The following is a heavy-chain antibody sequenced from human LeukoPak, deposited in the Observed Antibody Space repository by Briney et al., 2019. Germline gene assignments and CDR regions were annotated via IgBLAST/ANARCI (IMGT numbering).Heavy chain of an antibody. D-gene: IGHD2-2*01. CDR2: IKSKTDGGTT. CDR1: GFTFSSYA. Sequence: PGGSLRLSCAASGFTFSSYAMTWVRQAPGKGLEWVGRIKSKTDGGTTDYAAPVKGRFTISRDDSKNTLYLQMNSLKTEDTAVYYCTTTLVPAAPYYFDYWGQGTLVTVSS. J-gene: IGHJ4*02. V-gene: IGHV3-15*01. CDR3: TTTLVPAAPYYFDY.